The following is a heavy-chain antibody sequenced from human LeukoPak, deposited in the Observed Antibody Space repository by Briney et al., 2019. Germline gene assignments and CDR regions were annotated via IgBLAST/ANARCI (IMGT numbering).Heavy chain of an antibody. V-gene: IGHV1-46*01. CDR1: GYTFTSYY. Sequence: ASVKVSCKASGYTFTSYYMHWVRQAPGQGLEWMGIINPSGGSTSYAQKFQGRVTMTTDTSTSTAYMELRSLRSDDTAVYYCARTSHYVDIAATIPYGIYYFDYWGQGTLVTVSS. CDR2: INPSGGST. J-gene: IGHJ4*02. CDR3: ARTSHYVDIAATIPYGIYYFDY. D-gene: IGHD5-12*01.